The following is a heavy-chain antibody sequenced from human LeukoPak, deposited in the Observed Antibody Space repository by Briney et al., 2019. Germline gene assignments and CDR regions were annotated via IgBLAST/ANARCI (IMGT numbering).Heavy chain of an antibody. CDR2: IGDSGT. J-gene: IGHJ6*04. CDR3: AKGYAMDV. CDR1: GFTFSSYA. Sequence: PGESLRLSCAASGFTFSSYAMNWVRQAPGKGLEWVSAIGDSGTYYADSVKGRFTVSRDNSKNTLYLQMNSLRAADTAVYYCAKGYAMDVWGKGTTVTVSS. V-gene: IGHV3-23*01.